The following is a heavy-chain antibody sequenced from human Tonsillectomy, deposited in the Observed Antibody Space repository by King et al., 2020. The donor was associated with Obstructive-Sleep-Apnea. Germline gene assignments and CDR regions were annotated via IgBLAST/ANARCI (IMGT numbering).Heavy chain of an antibody. J-gene: IGHJ4*02. CDR2: IKQDGSEK. CDR3: ARELAAYYYGSGSSYYFDY. CDR1: GFTFSSYW. V-gene: IGHV3-7*01. Sequence: VQLVESGGGLVQPGGSLRLSCAASGFTFSSYWMSWVRPAPGKGLEWVANIKQDGSEKYYVDSVKGRFTISRDNAKNSLSLQMNSLRAEDTAVYYCARELAAYYYGSGSSYYFDYWGQGTLVTVSS. D-gene: IGHD3-10*01.